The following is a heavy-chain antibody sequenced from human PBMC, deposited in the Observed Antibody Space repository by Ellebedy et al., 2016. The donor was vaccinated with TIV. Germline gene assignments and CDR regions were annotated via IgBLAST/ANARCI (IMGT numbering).Heavy chain of an antibody. CDR3: ARDYPSRYYAMDV. J-gene: IGHJ6*02. CDR2: ISSRSGTI. Sequence: GGSLRLXCAASGFTFSDYSMNWVRQAPGKGLERVSYISSRSGTIYYADSVKGRFSISRDNAKNSLYLEMNILRAEDTAVYYCARDYPSRYYAMDVWGQGTTVTVSS. V-gene: IGHV3-48*01. CDR1: GFTFSDYS.